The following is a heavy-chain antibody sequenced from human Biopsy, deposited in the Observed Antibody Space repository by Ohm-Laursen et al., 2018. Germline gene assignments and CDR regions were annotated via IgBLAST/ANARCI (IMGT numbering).Heavy chain of an antibody. D-gene: IGHD5-24*01. CDR2: ISPSSGGT. J-gene: IGHJ6*02. CDR3: VKATDGKRYGMDV. CDR1: GYTFTGYF. Sequence: GSSVKVSCKASGYTFTGYFLHWVRQAPGQGPEWMGWISPSSGGTNYAQKFQGRVTMIRDTSATTGYMELGSLRSDDTAVYYCVKATDGKRYGMDVWGQGTTVTVSS. V-gene: IGHV1-2*02.